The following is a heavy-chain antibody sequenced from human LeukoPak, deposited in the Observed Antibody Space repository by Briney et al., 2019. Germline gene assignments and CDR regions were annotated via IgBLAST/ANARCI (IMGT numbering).Heavy chain of an antibody. Sequence: ASVKVSCKASGSSFSTSALNWVRQAPGQGLEWKGWINTNTGNPTYGQGFAGRFVFSLDTSVNTAYLQISSLKAEDTAVYYCARGTEDDIDLMDLWGQGTLVTVS. J-gene: IGHJ5*02. V-gene: IGHV7-4-1*02. CDR3: ARGTEDDIDLMDL. CDR1: GSSFSTSA. D-gene: IGHD1-1*01. CDR2: INTNTGNP.